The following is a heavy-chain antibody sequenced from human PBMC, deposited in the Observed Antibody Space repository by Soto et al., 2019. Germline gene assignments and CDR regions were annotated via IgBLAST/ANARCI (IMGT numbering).Heavy chain of an antibody. D-gene: IGHD1-26*01. V-gene: IGHV2-5*02. CDR1: GFSLSTSGMG. CDR2: IYWDGDK. J-gene: IGHJ4*02. CDR3: AHKASSGRIY. Sequence: QLTLKESGPTLVTPTQTLTLTCTFSGFSLSTSGMGVHWIRQPPGKALEWLALIYWDGDKRYRPSLKSRLTITEDTSKNQVVLTMTNMDPVDTATYYCAHKASSGRIYWGQGTLVTVSS.